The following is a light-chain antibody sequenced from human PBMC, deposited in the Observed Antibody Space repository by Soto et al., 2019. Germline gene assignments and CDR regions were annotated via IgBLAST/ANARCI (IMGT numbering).Light chain of an antibody. Sequence: QSVLTQPPSASGTPGQRVTIFCSGSRSNVGTNGVNWYQQVPGTAPRLLIYSDNQRPSGVPDRVSGSKSGTSASLAISGLRSEDEADYYCAAWDDRLDGWMFGGGTKLTVL. CDR3: AAWDDRLDGWM. CDR1: RSNVGTNG. J-gene: IGLJ3*02. CDR2: SDN. V-gene: IGLV1-44*01.